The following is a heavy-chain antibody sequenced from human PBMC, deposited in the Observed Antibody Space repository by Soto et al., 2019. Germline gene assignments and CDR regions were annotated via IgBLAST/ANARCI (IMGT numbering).Heavy chain of an antibody. D-gene: IGHD6-13*01. CDR3: AKVKQQLGLFDY. CDR2: ISGSGGST. V-gene: IGHV3-23*01. Sequence: EVQLLESGGGLVQPGGSLRLSCAASGFTFSSYAMSWVRQAPGKGLEWVSAISGSGGSTYYADSVKGRFTISRDNSKKTLYLQMNSLRAEDTAVYYCAKVKQQLGLFDYWGQGTLVTVSS. J-gene: IGHJ4*02. CDR1: GFTFSSYA.